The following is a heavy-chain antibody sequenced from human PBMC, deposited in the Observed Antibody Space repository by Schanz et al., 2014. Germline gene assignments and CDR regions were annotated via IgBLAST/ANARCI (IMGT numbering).Heavy chain of an antibody. D-gene: IGHD6-19*01. CDR2: VSSSSTYI. J-gene: IGHJ4*02. Sequence: DVQLVESGGGLVQSGGSLRLSCAASGFPFSMAWMTWVRQAPGKGLEWVSSVSSSSTYIFYADSVRGRFTISRDDAKNSLYLQMNSLRAEDTAVYYCARKTDSSGTGDYWGQGTLVTVSS. CDR3: ARKTDSSGTGDY. CDR1: GFPFSMAW. V-gene: IGHV3-21*02.